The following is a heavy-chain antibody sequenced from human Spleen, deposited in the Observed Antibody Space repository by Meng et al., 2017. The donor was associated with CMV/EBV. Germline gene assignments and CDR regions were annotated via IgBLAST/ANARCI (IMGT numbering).Heavy chain of an antibody. V-gene: IGHV1-8*03. Sequence: ASVKVSCKASGYTFTSYGISWVRQATGQGLEWMGWMNPNSGNTGYAQKFQGRVTITRNTSISTAYMELSSLRSEDTAVYYCARAGISGYYFDYWGQGTLVTVSS. D-gene: IGHD1-14*01. CDR3: ARAGISGYYFDY. CDR1: GYTFTSYG. J-gene: IGHJ4*02. CDR2: MNPNSGNT.